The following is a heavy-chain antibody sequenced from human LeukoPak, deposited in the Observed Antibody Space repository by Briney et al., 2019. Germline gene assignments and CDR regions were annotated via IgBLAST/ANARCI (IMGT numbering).Heavy chain of an antibody. CDR1: GFTFSSYW. D-gene: IGHD2-2*01. J-gene: IGHJ5*02. CDR2: IKQDGSEK. Sequence: PGGSLRLSCAASGFTFSSYWMSSVRQAPGKGLEWVANIKQDGSEKYYVDSVKGRFTISRDNAKNSLYLQMNSLRAEDTAVYYCARDGCSSTSCFPTSNWFDPWGQGTLVTVSS. CDR3: ARDGCSSTSCFPTSNWFDP. V-gene: IGHV3-7*01.